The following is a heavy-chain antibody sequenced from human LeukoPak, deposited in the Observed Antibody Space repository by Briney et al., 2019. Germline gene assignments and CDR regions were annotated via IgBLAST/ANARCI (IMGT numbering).Heavy chain of an antibody. CDR3: ARDGYYYGSGSYYKVDFDY. CDR1: GFTFSSQW. Sequence: GGSLRLSCAASGFTFSSQWMSWVRQAPGKGLEWVANVNQGGTEKYYVDSVKGRFTISRDNAENSLYLQMNSLRAEDTAVYYCARDGYYYGSGSYYKVDFDYWGQGTLVTVSS. J-gene: IGHJ4*02. CDR2: VNQGGTEK. D-gene: IGHD3-10*01. V-gene: IGHV3-7*01.